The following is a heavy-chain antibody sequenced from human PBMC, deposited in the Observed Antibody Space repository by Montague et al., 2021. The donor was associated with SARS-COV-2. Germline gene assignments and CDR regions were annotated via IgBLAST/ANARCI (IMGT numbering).Heavy chain of an antibody. V-gene: IGHV4-34*01. Sequence: SETLSLTCAVHGTSFSGYYWNWIRQPPGKGLEWIGEINHGGSTKYSPSLKGRLTISVDTSKNQFSLKLTSVAAADTAVYYCARLRDGVVPSPILGVGPYYSYYYMDVWGRGTTVTVSS. CDR1: GTSFSGYY. CDR3: ARLRDGVVPSPILGVGPYYSYYYMDV. J-gene: IGHJ6*03. CDR2: INHGGST. D-gene: IGHD3-10*01.